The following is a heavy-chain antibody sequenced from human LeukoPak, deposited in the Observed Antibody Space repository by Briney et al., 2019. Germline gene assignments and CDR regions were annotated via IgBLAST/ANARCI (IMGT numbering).Heavy chain of an antibody. Sequence: PSQTLSLTCTVSGGSISSGGYYWSWIRQPPGKGLEWIGYIYHSGSTYYNPSLKSRVTISVDRSKNQFSLKLSSVTAADTAVYYCARSGRVVIASTAEYFQHWGQGTLVTVSS. V-gene: IGHV4-30-2*01. CDR3: ARSGRVVIASTAEYFQH. J-gene: IGHJ1*01. CDR1: GGSISSGGYY. D-gene: IGHD2-21*01. CDR2: IYHSGST.